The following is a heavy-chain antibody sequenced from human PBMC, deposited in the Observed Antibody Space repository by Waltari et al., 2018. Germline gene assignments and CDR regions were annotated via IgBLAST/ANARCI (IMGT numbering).Heavy chain of an antibody. V-gene: IGHV4-34*01. CDR1: GGSFRGYY. Sequence: QVQLQQWGAGLLKPSETLSLTCAVYGGSFRGYYWSWIRPPPGKGLEWIGEINHSGSTNYNPSLKSRVTISVDTSKNQFSLKLSSVTAADTAVYYCARGRGCSGGSCYSDYWGQGTLVTVSS. CDR2: INHSGST. J-gene: IGHJ4*02. D-gene: IGHD2-15*01. CDR3: ARGRGCSGGSCYSDY.